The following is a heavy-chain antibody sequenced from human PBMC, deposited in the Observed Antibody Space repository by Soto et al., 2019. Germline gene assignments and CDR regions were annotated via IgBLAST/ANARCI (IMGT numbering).Heavy chain of an antibody. V-gene: IGHV4-39*01. Sequence: PSETLSLTCTVSGRSISSSSYYWGWIRQPPGKGLEWIGSIYYSGSTYYNPSLKSRVTISVDTSKNQFSLKLSSVTAADTAVYFCARRHAVAIDVYSWGQGILVTVSS. D-gene: IGHD6-19*01. J-gene: IGHJ4*02. CDR3: ARRHAVAIDVYS. CDR2: IYYSGST. CDR1: GRSISSSSYY.